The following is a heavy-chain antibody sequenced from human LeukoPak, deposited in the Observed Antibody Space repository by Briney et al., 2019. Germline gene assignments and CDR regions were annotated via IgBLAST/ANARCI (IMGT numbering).Heavy chain of an antibody. V-gene: IGHV4-30-2*02. D-gene: IGHD3-16*01. CDR1: GGSISSGGYS. CDR2: IYHSGST. J-gene: IGHJ6*03. Sequence: SETLSLTCAVSGGSISSGGYSWSWIRQPPGKGLEWIGYIYHSGSTYYNPSLKSRVTISVDRSKNQFSLKLSSVTAADTAVYYCAKASGGDYYYYMDVWGKGTTVTVSS. CDR3: AKASGGDYYYYMDV.